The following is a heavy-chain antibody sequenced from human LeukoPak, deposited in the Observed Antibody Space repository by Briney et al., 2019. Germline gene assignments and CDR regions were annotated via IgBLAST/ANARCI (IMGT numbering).Heavy chain of an antibody. CDR2: ISSSGSTR. CDR1: GFTFSSYE. J-gene: IGHJ2*01. V-gene: IGHV3-48*03. Sequence: GGSLRLSCAASGFTFSSYEMNWVRQAPGKGLEWVSYISSSGSTRHYTDSVKGRFTISRDNAKNSLYLQMNSLRAEDTAVYYCASSYWYFDLWGRGTLVTVSS. CDR3: ASSYWYFDL.